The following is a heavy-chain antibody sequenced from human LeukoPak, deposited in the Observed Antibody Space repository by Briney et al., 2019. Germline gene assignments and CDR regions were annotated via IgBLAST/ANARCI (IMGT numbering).Heavy chain of an antibody. CDR2: ISSSGSTI. J-gene: IGHJ4*02. CDR3: ARDNWFGELFLNYFDY. V-gene: IGHV3-48*03. CDR1: GFTFSSYE. D-gene: IGHD3-10*01. Sequence: GGSLRLSCAASGFTFSSYEMNWVRQAPGRGLEWVSYISSSGSTIYYADSVKGRFTISRDNAKNSLYLQMNSLRAEDTAVYYCARDNWFGELFLNYFDYWGQGTLVTVSS.